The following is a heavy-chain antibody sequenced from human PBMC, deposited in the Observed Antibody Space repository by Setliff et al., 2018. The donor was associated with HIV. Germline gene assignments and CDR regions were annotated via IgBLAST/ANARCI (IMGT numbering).Heavy chain of an antibody. Sequence: ASVKVSCKASGYTFINYHITWVRQAPGQGREWVGSISASSVNTNYTQGRVTMTTDISTSTAYMELSSLRSEDMAVYYCARDGSADYYYYYMDLWGKGTTVTVSS. J-gene: IGHJ6*03. CDR2: ISASSVNT. D-gene: IGHD2-2*03. V-gene: IGHV1-18*03. CDR1: GYTFINYH. CDR3: ARDGSADYYYYYMDL.